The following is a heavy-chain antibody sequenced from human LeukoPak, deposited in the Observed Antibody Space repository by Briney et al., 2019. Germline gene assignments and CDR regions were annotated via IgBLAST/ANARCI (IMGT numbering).Heavy chain of an antibody. D-gene: IGHD2-2*03. CDR2: IIPIFGTA. CDR1: GGTFSSYA. J-gene: IGHJ6*02. CDR3: ARVDIVVVPAANPSGYYYYGMDV. Sequence: SVKVSCKASGGTFSSYAISWVRQAPGQGLEWMGGIIPIFGTANYAQKFQGRVTITADESTSTAYMELSSLRSEDTAVYYCARVDIVVVPAANPSGYYYYGMDVWGQGTTVTVSS. V-gene: IGHV1-69*13.